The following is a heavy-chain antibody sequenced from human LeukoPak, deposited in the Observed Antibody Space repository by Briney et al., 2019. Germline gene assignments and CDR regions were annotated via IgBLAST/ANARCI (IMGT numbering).Heavy chain of an antibody. Sequence: NPSETLSLTCTVSGGSISSYYWSWIRQPPGNGLEWIGYIYYSGSTNYNPSLKSRVTISVDTSKNHFSLKLSSVTAADAAVYYCARGDGVYGWFDPWGQGTLVTVSS. J-gene: IGHJ5*02. CDR1: GGSISSYY. CDR3: ARGDGVYGWFDP. CDR2: IYYSGST. V-gene: IGHV4-59*01. D-gene: IGHD4-17*01.